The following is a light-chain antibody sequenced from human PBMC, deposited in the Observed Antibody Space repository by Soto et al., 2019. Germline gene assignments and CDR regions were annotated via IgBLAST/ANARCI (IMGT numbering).Light chain of an antibody. CDR2: GVS. Sequence: QSVLTQPASVSGSPGQSITIFCTGTSSDVGAYKYVSWYQQHPGKAPKLIIYGVSNRPSGGSNRCTGSTSGNTAFLSTSGLQPEDEADYYCSSFTGTTTLDVFGTGTKVSV. V-gene: IGLV2-14*03. J-gene: IGLJ1*01. CDR3: SSFTGTTTLDV. CDR1: SSDVGAYKY.